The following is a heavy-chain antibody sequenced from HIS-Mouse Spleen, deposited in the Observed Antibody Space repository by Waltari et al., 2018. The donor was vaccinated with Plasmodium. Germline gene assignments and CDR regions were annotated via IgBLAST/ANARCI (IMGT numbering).Heavy chain of an antibody. J-gene: IGHJ1*01. D-gene: IGHD6-13*01. CDR2: TNPNMGGT. V-gene: IGHV1-2*02. CDR1: GYTFTGYY. CDR3: ARVLGYKAAAGTFVEYFQH. Sequence: QVQLVQSGAEVKKPGASVKVSCKASGYTFTGYYMHWVRQAPGQGLEWMGETNPNMGGTNSAQKFQGRVTMTRDTSISTAYMELSRLRSYDTAVYYCARVLGYKAAAGTFVEYFQHWGQGTLVTVSS.